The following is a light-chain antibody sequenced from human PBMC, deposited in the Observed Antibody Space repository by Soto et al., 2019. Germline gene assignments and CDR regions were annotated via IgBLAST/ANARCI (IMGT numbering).Light chain of an antibody. CDR1: NNDIGRYDF. V-gene: IGLV2-14*01. CDR3: SSFTSTSTRL. CDR2: EVR. Sequence: QSALTQPASVSGSPGQSITISCTGTNNDIGRYDFVSWYQQHPGKSPKLILYEVRDRPSGVSSRFSGSMSANTASLTISGLQAEDEADYYCSSFTSTSTRLFGSGTKLTVL. J-gene: IGLJ1*01.